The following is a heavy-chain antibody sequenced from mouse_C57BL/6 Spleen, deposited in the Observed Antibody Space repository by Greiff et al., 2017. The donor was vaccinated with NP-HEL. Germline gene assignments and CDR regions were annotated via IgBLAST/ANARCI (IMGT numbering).Heavy chain of an antibody. D-gene: IGHD5-2*01. J-gene: IGHJ2*01. V-gene: IGHV1-53*01. CDR3: ARWGNNYRGETRYFDY. CDR1: GYTFTSYW. Sequence: QVQLQQPGTELVKPGASVKLSCKASGYTFTSYWMHWVKQRPGQGLEWIGNINPSNGGTNYNEKFKSKATLTVDKSSSTAYMQLSSLTSEDSAVYYCARWGNNYRGETRYFDYWGQGTTLTVSS. CDR2: INPSNGGT.